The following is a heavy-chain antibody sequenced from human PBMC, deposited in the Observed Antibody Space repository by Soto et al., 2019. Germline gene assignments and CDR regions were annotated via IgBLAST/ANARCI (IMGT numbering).Heavy chain of an antibody. D-gene: IGHD3-16*01. CDR1: GFTFSSYA. Sequence: PGGSLRLACAASGFTFSSYAMSWVRQAPGKGLEWVSAISGSGGSTYYADSVKGRFTISRDNSKNTLYLQMNSLRAEDTAVYYCAKDWGPVRYYYYMDVWGKGTTVTVSS. J-gene: IGHJ6*03. CDR3: AKDWGPVRYYYYMDV. V-gene: IGHV3-23*01. CDR2: ISGSGGST.